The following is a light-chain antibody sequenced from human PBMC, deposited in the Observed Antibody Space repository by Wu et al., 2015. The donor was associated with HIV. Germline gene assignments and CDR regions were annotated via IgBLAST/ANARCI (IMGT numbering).Light chain of an antibody. J-gene: IGKJ1*01. CDR3: QQYNSYSWT. Sequence: DIQMTQSPSTLSASLGDRVTITCRASQSISTWLAWYQQKPGKAPKLLIYKASSLETGVPSRFSGSGSGTEFTLTISCLQPDDFATYYCQQYNSYSWTFGPGTKVEIK. CDR1: QSISTW. V-gene: IGKV1-5*03. CDR2: KAS.